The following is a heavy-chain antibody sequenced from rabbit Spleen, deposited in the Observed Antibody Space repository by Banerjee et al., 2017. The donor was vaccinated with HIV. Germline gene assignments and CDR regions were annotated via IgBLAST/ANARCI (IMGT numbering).Heavy chain of an antibody. V-gene: IGHV1S45*01. CDR2: INIVTGKA. CDR1: GVSLNDKDV. J-gene: IGHJ4*01. CDR3: ARDLVAVIGWNFNL. D-gene: IGHD1-1*01. Sequence: EQLEESGGGLVKPEGSLTLTCKASGVSLNDKDVMCWVRQAPGKGLEWIACINIVTGKAVDASWAKGRFIMTSTASTTVTLQMTSLAAADTATYFCARDLVAVIGWNFNLWGPGTLVTVS.